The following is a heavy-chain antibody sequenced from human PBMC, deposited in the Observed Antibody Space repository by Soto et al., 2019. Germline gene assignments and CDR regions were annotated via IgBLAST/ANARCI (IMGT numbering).Heavy chain of an antibody. J-gene: IGHJ3*02. Sequence: ASVKVSCKASGYTFTSYDINWVRQATGQGLEWMGWISAYNGNTNYAQKLQGRVTMTTDTSTSTAYMELRSLRSDDTAVYYCATHDPDPTRTDAFDIWGQGTMVTVSS. CDR3: ATHDPDPTRTDAFDI. CDR1: GYTFTSYD. D-gene: IGHD1-1*01. CDR2: ISAYNGNT. V-gene: IGHV1-18*01.